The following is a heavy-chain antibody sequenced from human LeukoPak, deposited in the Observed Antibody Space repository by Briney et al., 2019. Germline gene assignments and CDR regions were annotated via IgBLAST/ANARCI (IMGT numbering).Heavy chain of an antibody. V-gene: IGHV3-33*01. J-gene: IGHJ4*02. D-gene: IGHD3-22*01. CDR1: GFTFSSYG. CDR2: IWYDGSNK. CDR3: AREHWQYYYDSGGYYLFPDY. Sequence: HAGGSLRLSCAASGFTFSSYGMHWVRQAPGKGLEWVAVIWYDGSNKYYADSVKGRFTISRDNSKNTLYLQMNSLRAEDTAVYYCAREHWQYYYDSGGYYLFPDYWGQGTLVTVSS.